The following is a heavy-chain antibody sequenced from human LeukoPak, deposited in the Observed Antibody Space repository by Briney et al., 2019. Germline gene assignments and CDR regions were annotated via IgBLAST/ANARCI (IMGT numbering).Heavy chain of an antibody. Sequence: PSETLSLTCTVSGGSISSSSYYWGWIRQPPGKGLEWIGSIYYSGSTYYNPSLKSRVTISVDTSKNQFSLKLSSVTAADTAVYYCASLGGLWDYVWGSYRQDYWGQGTLVTVSS. J-gene: IGHJ4*02. CDR1: GGSISSSSYY. CDR2: IYYSGST. V-gene: IGHV4-39*01. D-gene: IGHD3-16*02. CDR3: ASLGGLWDYVWGSYRQDY.